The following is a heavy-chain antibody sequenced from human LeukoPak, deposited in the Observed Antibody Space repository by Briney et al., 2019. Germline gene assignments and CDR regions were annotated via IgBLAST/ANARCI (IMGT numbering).Heavy chain of an antibody. CDR1: GGSFSGYY. D-gene: IGHD3-3*01. CDR3: ARVPLYDFWSGTQEGIDY. Sequence: SETLSLACAVYGGSFSGYYWSWIRQPPGKGLEWIGEINHSGSTNYNPSLKSRVTISVDTSKNQFSLKLSSVTAADTAVYYCARVPLYDFWSGTQEGIDYWGQGTLVTVSS. J-gene: IGHJ4*02. V-gene: IGHV4-34*01. CDR2: INHSGST.